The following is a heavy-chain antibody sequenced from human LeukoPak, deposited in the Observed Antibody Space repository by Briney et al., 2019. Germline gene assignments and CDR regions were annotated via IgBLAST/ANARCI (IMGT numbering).Heavy chain of an antibody. CDR3: GRWGITAALDR. V-gene: IGHV3-7*01. J-gene: IGHJ5*02. CDR2: IRPDGHDK. Sequence: GGSLRLSCAVSGFMFRDYWMAWVRQAPGKGLEWVANIRPDGHDKYYVESVRGRFTISRDNAQNSPSLQMDSLRVEDSAVYHCGRWGITAALDRWGQGTLVSVSS. D-gene: IGHD2-2*01. CDR1: GFMFRDYW.